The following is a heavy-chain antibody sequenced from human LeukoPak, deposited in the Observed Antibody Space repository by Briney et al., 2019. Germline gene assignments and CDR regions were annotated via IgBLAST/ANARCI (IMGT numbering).Heavy chain of an antibody. CDR3: AGVNYLAPFDY. J-gene: IGHJ4*02. CDR2: IYSSGST. V-gene: IGHV4-4*07. Sequence: SETLSLTCSVSGGSTNSYYWSWIRQSAGKGLEWIGRIYSSGSTNYNPSLESRVTMSVDTSKNQFYLKLTSVTAADTAVYYCAGVNYLAPFDYWGQGTQVTVSS. CDR1: GGSTNSYY. D-gene: IGHD1-7*01.